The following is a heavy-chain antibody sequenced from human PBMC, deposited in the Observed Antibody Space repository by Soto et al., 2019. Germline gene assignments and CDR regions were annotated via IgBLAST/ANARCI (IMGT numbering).Heavy chain of an antibody. Sequence: TGGSLRLSCAASGFTLDNGMTWVRQAPGKGLEWISTIDYSGTNTHYADSVKGRFTISRDKSRNTVALQMNSLRAEDTAVYYCAKTREYSSPPEYFDYWGQGTLVTVSS. CDR1: GFTLDNG. CDR2: IDYSGTNT. J-gene: IGHJ4*02. D-gene: IGHD6-6*01. V-gene: IGHV3-23*05. CDR3: AKTREYSSPPEYFDY.